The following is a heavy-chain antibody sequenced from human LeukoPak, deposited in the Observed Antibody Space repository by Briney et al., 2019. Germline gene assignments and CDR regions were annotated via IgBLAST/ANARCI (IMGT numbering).Heavy chain of an antibody. CDR2: ISSSGSTI. J-gene: IGHJ4*02. Sequence: QPGGSLRLSCAASGFTFSSYSMNWVRQAPGKGLEWVSYISSSGSTIYYADSVKGRFTISRDNAKNSLYLQMNSLRAEDTAVYYCARGVGWRTCDYWGQGTLVAVSS. CDR3: ARGVGWRTCDY. V-gene: IGHV3-48*04. D-gene: IGHD6-19*01. CDR1: GFTFSSYS.